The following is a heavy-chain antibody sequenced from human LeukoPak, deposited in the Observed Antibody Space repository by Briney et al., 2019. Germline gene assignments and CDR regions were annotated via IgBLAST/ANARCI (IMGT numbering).Heavy chain of an antibody. V-gene: IGHV4-34*01. CDR1: GDSISTYY. Sequence: SETLSLTCTVSGDSISTYYWSWIRQPPGKGLEWIGEINHSGSTNYNPSLKSRVTISVDTSKNQFSLKLSSVTAADTAVYYCARGSKVRGVFSRKYYFDYWGQGTLVTVSS. CDR2: INHSGST. D-gene: IGHD3-10*01. J-gene: IGHJ4*02. CDR3: ARGSKVRGVFSRKYYFDY.